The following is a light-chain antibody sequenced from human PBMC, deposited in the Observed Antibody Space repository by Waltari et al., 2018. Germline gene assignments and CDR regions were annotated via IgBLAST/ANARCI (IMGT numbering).Light chain of an antibody. Sequence: QLVLTQSPSASASLGASVKLTCTLSRGHSSYAIAWHQPQPEKGPRYLMKLNSDGSHSKGDGIPDRFSGSSSGAERSLTISNLQSEDEADYYCQSWGTGIPWVFGGGTKLTVL. CDR3: QSWGTGIPWV. J-gene: IGLJ3*02. CDR1: RGHSSYA. V-gene: IGLV4-69*01. CDR2: LNSDGSH.